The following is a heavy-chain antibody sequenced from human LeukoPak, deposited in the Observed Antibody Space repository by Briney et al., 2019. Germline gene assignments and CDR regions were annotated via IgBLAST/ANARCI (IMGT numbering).Heavy chain of an antibody. V-gene: IGHV3-23*01. Sequence: GGSLRLSCAVSGFTFSNYAMSWVRQAPGKGLEWIAAISGSGGSTYYADSVKGRLTVSRDNSKNTLYLQMSNLRAEDTAVYYCARISYCGGDCSLGGYWGQGTLDTVSS. D-gene: IGHD2-21*02. J-gene: IGHJ4*02. CDR2: ISGSGGST. CDR3: ARISYCGGDCSLGGY. CDR1: GFTFSNYA.